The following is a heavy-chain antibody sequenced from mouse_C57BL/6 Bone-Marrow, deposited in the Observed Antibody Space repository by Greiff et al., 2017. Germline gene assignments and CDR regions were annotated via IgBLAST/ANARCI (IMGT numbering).Heavy chain of an antibody. J-gene: IGHJ3*01. D-gene: IGHD3-3*01. CDR1: GYTFTSYW. CDR3: ARGDGWFAY. CDR2: IDPSDSYT. V-gene: IGHV1-50*01. Sequence: QVQLQQPGAELVKPGASVKLSCKASGYTFTSYWMQWVKQRPGQGLEWIGEIDPSDSYTNYNQKFKGKATLTVDTSSSTAYMQLSSLTSEDSAVYYCARGDGWFAYWGQGTLGTVSA.